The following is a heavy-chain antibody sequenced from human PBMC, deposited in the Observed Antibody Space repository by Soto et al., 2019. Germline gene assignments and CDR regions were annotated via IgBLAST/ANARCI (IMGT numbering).Heavy chain of an antibody. CDR3: ARERYADYGRGSFDV. CDR2: TYYRSKWFN. D-gene: IGHD4-17*01. CDR1: GDNVSSNSVA. J-gene: IGHJ3*01. V-gene: IGHV6-1*01. Sequence: PSQTLSLTCVISGDNVSSNSVARNWIRQSPSRGLEWLGRTYYRSKWFNDYAVSVKSRITINPDTSKNQFSLQLNSVTPEDTAVYYCARERYADYGRGSFDVWGQGTMVTVSS.